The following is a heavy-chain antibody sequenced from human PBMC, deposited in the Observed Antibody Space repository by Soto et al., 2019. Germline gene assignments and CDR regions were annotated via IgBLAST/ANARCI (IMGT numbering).Heavy chain of an antibody. Sequence: QVQLQESGPGLVKPLQTLSLTSPVSCVSISRAAYCRSWVRYLAGKDLNWIGYIYYRGSTYYNPSLKSLVTISVDTYSNQFSRKLRSVTAAYKAVYYCARHRGYCANSVIDYWGQGTLVSVSS. CDR1: CVSISRAAYC. CDR3: ARHRGYCANSVIDY. D-gene: IGHD1-26*01. CDR2: IYYRGST. J-gene: IGHJ4*02. V-gene: IGHV4-31*01.